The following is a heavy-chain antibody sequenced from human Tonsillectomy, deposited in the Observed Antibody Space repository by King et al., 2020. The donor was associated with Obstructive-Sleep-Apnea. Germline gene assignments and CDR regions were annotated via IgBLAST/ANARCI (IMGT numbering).Heavy chain of an antibody. CDR2: ISYDGSNK. CDR1: GFTFSSYG. J-gene: IGHJ4*02. V-gene: IGHV3-30*18. Sequence: VQLVESGGGVVQPGRSLRLSCGASGFTFSSYGMNWVRQAPGKGLEWVAVISYDGSNKYYVDSVKGRFTISRDNAKNTLYLQMNSLRAEDTAVYYCAKETQYNSGWRPFDYWGQGTLVTVSS. D-gene: IGHD6-19*01. CDR3: AKETQYNSGWRPFDY.